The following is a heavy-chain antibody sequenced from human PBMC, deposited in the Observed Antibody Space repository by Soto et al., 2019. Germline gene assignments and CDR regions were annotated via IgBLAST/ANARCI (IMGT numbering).Heavy chain of an antibody. Sequence: QLHLVQSGAVVKKPWASVTVSCSASGYPVTAYYMHWVRQAPGRGLEWMGGINPATGAAKYTQTFQGKVNMARETSTSKVFIGLGGLTSGDTAVFYCARGGGVGVAGSAAFDMWGQGTLVTVSS. CDR3: ARGGGVGVAGSAAFDM. CDR1: GYPVTAYY. J-gene: IGHJ3*02. D-gene: IGHD3-3*01. CDR2: INPATGAA. V-gene: IGHV1-2*02.